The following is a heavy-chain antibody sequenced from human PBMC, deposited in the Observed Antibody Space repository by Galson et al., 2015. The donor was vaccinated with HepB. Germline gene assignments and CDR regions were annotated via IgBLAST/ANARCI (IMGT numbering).Heavy chain of an antibody. CDR2: ISAYNGNM. Sequence: SVKVSCKASGYTFTDFGISWVRQAPGQGLEWMGWISAYNGNMKYAQNLQGRVTMTTDTSTGTAYMELRSLTSDDTAVYYCTRDLGGAPGIFFDYWGQGTLVTVSS. V-gene: IGHV1-18*04. CDR1: GYTFTDFG. D-gene: IGHD6-13*01. J-gene: IGHJ4*02. CDR3: TRDLGGAPGIFFDY.